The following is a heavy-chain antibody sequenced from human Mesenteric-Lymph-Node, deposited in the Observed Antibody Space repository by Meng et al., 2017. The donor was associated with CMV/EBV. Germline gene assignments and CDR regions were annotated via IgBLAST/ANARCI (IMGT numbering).Heavy chain of an antibody. V-gene: IGHV1-69*06. J-gene: IGHJ4*02. D-gene: IGHD1-14*01. CDR2: IIPIFGAA. CDR3: ARASPWGSTGGPFDY. Sequence: SGGTLSSCAISWLRQAPGQGLEWMGGIIPIFGAANYAQKFQGRVTITADKSTSTAYMELSSLRSEDTAVYYCARASPWGSTGGPFDYWGQGTLVTVSS. CDR1: GGTLSSCA.